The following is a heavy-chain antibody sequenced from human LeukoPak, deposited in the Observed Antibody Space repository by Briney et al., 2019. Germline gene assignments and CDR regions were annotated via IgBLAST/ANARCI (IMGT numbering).Heavy chain of an antibody. D-gene: IGHD2-2*01. CDR3: ARDGDAIVVGPSSSHRHSKGLDV. CDR1: GGTLRDSA. J-gene: IGHJ6*04. CDR2: IIPTFGRA. V-gene: IGHV1-69*06. Sequence: ASVKVSCKISGGTLRDSAITWVRQAPGQGLEWMGGIIPTFGRANYAQRFQGRVMITADMSTNIVYLKLNGLRSEDTAVYYCARDGDAIVVGPSSSHRHSKGLDVWGKGTTVTVSS.